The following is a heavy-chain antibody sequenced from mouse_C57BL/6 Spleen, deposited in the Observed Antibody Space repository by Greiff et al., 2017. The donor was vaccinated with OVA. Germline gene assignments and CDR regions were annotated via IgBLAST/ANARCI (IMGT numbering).Heavy chain of an antibody. D-gene: IGHD3-1*01. V-gene: IGHV3-6*01. J-gene: IGHJ2*01. CDR3: ARRGHSGFDY. CDR1: GYSITSGYY. Sequence: EVKLLESGPGLVKPSQSLSLTCSVTGYSITSGYYWNWIRQFPGNKLEWMGYISYDGSNNYNPSLKNRISITRDTSKNQFFLKLNSVTTEDTATYYCARRGHSGFDYWGQGTTLTVSS. CDR2: ISYDGSN.